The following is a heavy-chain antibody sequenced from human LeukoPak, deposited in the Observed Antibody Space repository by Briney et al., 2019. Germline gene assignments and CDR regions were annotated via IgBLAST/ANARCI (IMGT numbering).Heavy chain of an antibody. CDR3: ARGRYSNYLDY. CDR1: GGSFSGYY. Sequence: PSETLSLTCAVYGGSFSGYYWSWIRQPPGKGLEWIGYIYYSGSTNYNPSLKSRVTISVDTSKNQFSLKLSSVTAADTAVYYCARGRYSNYLDYWGQGTLVTVSS. J-gene: IGHJ4*02. CDR2: IYYSGST. D-gene: IGHD4-11*01. V-gene: IGHV4-59*01.